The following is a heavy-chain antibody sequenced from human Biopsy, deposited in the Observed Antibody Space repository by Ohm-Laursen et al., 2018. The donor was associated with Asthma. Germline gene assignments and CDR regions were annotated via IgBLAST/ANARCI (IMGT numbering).Heavy chain of an antibody. CDR2: ITFDGSTQ. J-gene: IGHJ4*02. CDR3: SRDTLGYYFDM. Sequence: SLRLSCAASGTHFGSYNMHWARQAPGKGLEWVAVITFDGSTQHYGDSVKGRFTISRDNSKNMLFLQMNSLRAEDTAVYYCSRDTLGYYFDMWGQGTQVTVSS. D-gene: IGHD3-9*01. CDR1: GTHFGSYN. V-gene: IGHV3-30-3*01.